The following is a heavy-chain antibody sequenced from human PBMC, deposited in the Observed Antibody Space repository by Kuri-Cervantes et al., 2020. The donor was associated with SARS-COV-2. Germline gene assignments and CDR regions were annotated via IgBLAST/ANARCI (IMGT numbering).Heavy chain of an antibody. CDR1: GYALTDYY. CDR3: ARGEAARGLMVVFKCRGAGPLHF. J-gene: IGHJ4*02. Sequence: ASVKVSCKASGYALTDYYIHWVRQAPGQGLEWMGWLNPNTGGTNYAQKFQGWVTMTRDTSLTTAYMELTRLTSDDSAVYFCARGEAARGLMVVFKCRGAGPLHFWGQGTLVTVSS. D-gene: IGHD3-10*01. V-gene: IGHV1-2*04. CDR2: LNPNTGGT.